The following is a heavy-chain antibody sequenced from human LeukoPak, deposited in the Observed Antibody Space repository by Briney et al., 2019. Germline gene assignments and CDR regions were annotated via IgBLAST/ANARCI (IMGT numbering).Heavy chain of an antibody. V-gene: IGHV3-30-3*01. Sequence: PGRSLRLSCAVSGFTFSSYAMHWVRQAPGKGLEWVAVVSYDGSNKYYADSVKGRFTISRDNSKSTLYLQMNSLRAEDTAVYYCAKVSVTLLLDYWGQGTLVTVSS. CDR3: AKVSVTLLLDY. CDR2: VSYDGSNK. CDR1: GFTFSSYA. D-gene: IGHD3-10*01. J-gene: IGHJ4*02.